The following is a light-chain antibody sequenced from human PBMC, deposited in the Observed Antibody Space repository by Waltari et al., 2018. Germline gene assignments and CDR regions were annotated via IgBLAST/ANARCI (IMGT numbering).Light chain of an antibody. Sequence: DIVMTQSPLSLPVTPGEPASIPVRSSQSLLHSNGYNYLDWYLQKPGQSPQLLIYLGSNRASGVPDRFSGSGSGTDFTLKISRVEAEDVGVYYCMQALQTPFTFGPGTKVDIK. J-gene: IGKJ3*01. CDR3: MQALQTPFT. CDR2: LGS. V-gene: IGKV2-28*01. CDR1: QSLLHSNGYNY.